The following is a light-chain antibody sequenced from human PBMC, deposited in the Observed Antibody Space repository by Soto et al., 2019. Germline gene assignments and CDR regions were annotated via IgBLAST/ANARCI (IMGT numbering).Light chain of an antibody. CDR1: NSDVGAYNY. J-gene: IGLJ3*02. Sequence: QSALTQPASVSGSPGQSITISCAGSNSDVGAYNYVSWYQQHPGKAPKLIIVDVSNRPSGVSDRFSASKSGNTASLTISGLQAEYEADYYCSSFTTSTALVFGGGTKVTVL. CDR2: DVS. V-gene: IGLV2-14*03. CDR3: SSFTTSTALV.